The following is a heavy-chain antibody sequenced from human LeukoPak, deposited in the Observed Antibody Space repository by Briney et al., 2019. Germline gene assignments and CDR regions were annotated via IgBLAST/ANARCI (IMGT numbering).Heavy chain of an antibody. CDR2: ISGSGGST. CDR1: GFTFSSYA. V-gene: IGHV3-23*01. CDR3: AKDILSRRDSSGYPLDY. D-gene: IGHD3-22*01. Sequence: GGSLRLSCAASGFTFSSYAMSWVRQAPGKGLEWVSAISGSGGSTYYADSVKGRFTISRDNSKNTLYLQMNSLRAEDTAVYYCAKDILSRRDSSGYPLDYWGQGTLVTV. J-gene: IGHJ4*02.